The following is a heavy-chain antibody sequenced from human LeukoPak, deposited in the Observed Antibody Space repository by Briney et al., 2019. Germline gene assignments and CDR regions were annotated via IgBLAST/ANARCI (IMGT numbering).Heavy chain of an antibody. V-gene: IGHV4-59*01. CDR1: GGSISYYY. J-gene: IGHJ6*03. CDR3: ARDSRYSDNSGYYYSHYYMDV. Sequence: PSETLSLTCTVSGGSISYYYWSWLRQPPGKRLEWIGYIYNSGTTRYNPSLMSRVTISVDTSKKQFSLNLRSVTAADTAVYYCARDSRYSDNSGYYYSHYYMDVWGKGTTVTISS. D-gene: IGHD3-22*01. CDR2: IYNSGTT.